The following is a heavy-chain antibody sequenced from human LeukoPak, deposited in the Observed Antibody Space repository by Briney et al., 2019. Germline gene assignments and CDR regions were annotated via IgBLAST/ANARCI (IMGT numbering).Heavy chain of an antibody. D-gene: IGHD1-14*01. J-gene: IGHJ4*02. Sequence: RPGGSLRLSCAASGFTFSNYPMNWVRQAPGKGLERVSAITSDGSRTYNADSVKGRFTISRDNSKNTLYLQMNGLRADDTAVYYCAKGNTITPDYWGQGTLVTVSS. CDR3: AKGNTITPDY. CDR1: GFTFSNYP. CDR2: ITSDGSRT. V-gene: IGHV3-23*01.